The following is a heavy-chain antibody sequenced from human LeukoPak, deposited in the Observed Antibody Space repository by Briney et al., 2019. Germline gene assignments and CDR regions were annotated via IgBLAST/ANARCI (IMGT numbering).Heavy chain of an antibody. D-gene: IGHD6-13*01. J-gene: IGHJ4*02. CDR1: GFTFSSYD. CDR2: ISGSGGST. Sequence: GGSLRLSCAASGFTFSSYDMSWVRQAPGKGLEWVAAISGSGGSTYYADSVRGRFTISRDNSKNTLYLQMNSLRAEDTAVYYCATSTAAAGTDWGQGTLVTVSS. CDR3: ATSTAAAGTD. V-gene: IGHV3-23*01.